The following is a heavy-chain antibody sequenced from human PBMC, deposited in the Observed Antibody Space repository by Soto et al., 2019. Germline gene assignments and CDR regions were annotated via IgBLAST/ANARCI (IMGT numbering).Heavy chain of an antibody. CDR2: IYPGDSDA. Sequence: GESLKISCKGSGYRITSYWIGWVRQMPGKGLEGMGIIYPGDSDARYSPSFQGQVTISVDKSISTVYLQWSSLKASDTAMYYCARRFCSGATCSYYFDYWGQGTLVTVSS. D-gene: IGHD2-2*01. J-gene: IGHJ4*02. CDR3: ARRFCSGATCSYYFDY. V-gene: IGHV5-51*01. CDR1: GYRITSYW.